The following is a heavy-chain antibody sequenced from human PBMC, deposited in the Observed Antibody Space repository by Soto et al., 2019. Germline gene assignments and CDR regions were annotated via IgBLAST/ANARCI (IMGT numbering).Heavy chain of an antibody. J-gene: IGHJ5*02. CDR3: ARRSSSSLGSLFDP. CDR1: GGSISSSTYY. CDR2: MYYTGNK. Sequence: ETLSLTCTGSGGSISSSTYYWDWIRQPPGKGLEWIGAMYYTGNKNYNPSLESRVTMSVDTSKNQFSLKLSSVTPTDTAVYYCARRSSSSLGSLFDPWGRGILVTVSS. V-gene: IGHV4-39*01. D-gene: IGHD6-6*01.